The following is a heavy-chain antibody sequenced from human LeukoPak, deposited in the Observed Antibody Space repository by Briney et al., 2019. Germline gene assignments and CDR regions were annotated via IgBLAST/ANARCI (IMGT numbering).Heavy chain of an antibody. CDR2: VYHTGGS. J-gene: IGHJ4*02. V-gene: IGHV4-59*01. CDR3: TRVVNGGHFDY. CDR1: GASFNNYD. D-gene: IGHD2-8*01. Sequence: SETLTLTCSVSGASFNNYDCSWIRQPPGKGLEWIGYVYHTGGSGYHPSFKRRVSMSLDTSKNQDSLKLRSVTAADTAVYFCTRVVNGGHFDYWGQGTLVTVS.